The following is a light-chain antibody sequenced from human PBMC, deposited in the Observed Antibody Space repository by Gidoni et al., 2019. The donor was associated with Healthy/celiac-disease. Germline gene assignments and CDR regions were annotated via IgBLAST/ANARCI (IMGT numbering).Light chain of an antibody. V-gene: IGKV2-28*01. CDR3: MQDLQTPRT. CDR2: LGS. J-gene: IGKJ1*01. CDR1: QSLLHSNGYNY. Sequence: DIVMTQSPLSLPVAPVEPASISCRSSQSLLHSNGYNYLVWYLQKPGQSPQLLIYLGSNRASGVPDRFSGSGSGTDFTLKISRVEAEDVGVYYCMQDLQTPRTFGQGTKVEIK.